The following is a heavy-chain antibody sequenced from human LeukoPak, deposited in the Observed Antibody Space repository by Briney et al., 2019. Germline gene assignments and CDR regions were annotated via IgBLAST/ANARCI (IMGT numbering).Heavy chain of an antibody. Sequence: SGTLSLTCAVSGGSISSSNWWSWVRQPPGKGLEWIGEIYHSGSTNYNPSLKSRVTISVDKSKNQFSLKLSSVTAADTAVYYCARLSSSGYYYASYFDYWGQGTLVTVSS. D-gene: IGHD3-22*01. J-gene: IGHJ4*02. V-gene: IGHV4-4*02. CDR2: IYHSGST. CDR3: ARLSSSGYYYASYFDY. CDR1: GGSISSSNW.